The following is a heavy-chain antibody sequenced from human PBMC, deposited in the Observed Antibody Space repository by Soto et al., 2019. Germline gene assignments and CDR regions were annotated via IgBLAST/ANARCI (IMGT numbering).Heavy chain of an antibody. D-gene: IGHD4-17*01. CDR3: ARRYGDYLYYFDY. CDR1: GYSFTSYW. J-gene: IGHJ4*02. Sequence: PGESLKISCKGSGYSFTSYWIGWVRRMPGKGLEWMGIIYPGDSDTRYSPSFQGQVTISADKSISTAYLQWSSLKASDTATYYCARRYGDYLYYFDYWGQGTLVTVSS. CDR2: IYPGDSDT. V-gene: IGHV5-51*01.